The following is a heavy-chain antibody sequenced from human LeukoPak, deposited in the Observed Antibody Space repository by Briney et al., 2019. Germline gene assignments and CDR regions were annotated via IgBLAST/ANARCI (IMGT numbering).Heavy chain of an antibody. CDR2: ISSKANSYAT. J-gene: IGHJ4*02. CDR3: TRRNSDDSSGYYPL. CDR1: GFTFSGSA. V-gene: IGHV3-73*01. Sequence: GGSLRLSCAASGFTFSGSAMHWVRQASGKGLEWVGRISSKANSYATAYAASVKGRFTISRDDSKNTAYLQMNSLKTEDAAVYYCTRRNSDDSSGYYPLWGQGTLVTVSS. D-gene: IGHD3-22*01.